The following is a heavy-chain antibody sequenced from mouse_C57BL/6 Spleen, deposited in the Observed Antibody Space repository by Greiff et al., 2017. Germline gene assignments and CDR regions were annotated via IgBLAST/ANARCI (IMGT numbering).Heavy chain of an antibody. CDR1: GYSITSGYY. CDR2: ISYDGSN. J-gene: IGHJ4*01. V-gene: IGHV3-6*01. D-gene: IGHD1-1*01. CDR3: ARIGFGGSSHGGYAMDY. Sequence: EVQLQQSGPGLVKPSQSLSLTCSVTGYSITSGYYWNWIRQFPGNKLEWMGYISYDGSNNYNPSLKNRISITRDTSKNQFFLKLNSVTTEDTATYYGARIGFGGSSHGGYAMDYWGQGTSVTVSS.